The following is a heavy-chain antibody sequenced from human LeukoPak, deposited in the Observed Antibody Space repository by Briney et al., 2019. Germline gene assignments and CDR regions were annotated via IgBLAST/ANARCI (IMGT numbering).Heavy chain of an antibody. Sequence: SETLSLTCTVSGGSISSYYWSWIRQPPEKGLEWIGYIYYSGRTNYNPSLKSRVTISVDTSKNQFSLKLSSVTAADTAVYYCARASMVRDDYFDNWGQGTLVTVSS. CDR3: ARASMVRDDYFDN. V-gene: IGHV4-59*01. J-gene: IGHJ4*02. D-gene: IGHD3-10*01. CDR2: IYYSGRT. CDR1: GGSISSYY.